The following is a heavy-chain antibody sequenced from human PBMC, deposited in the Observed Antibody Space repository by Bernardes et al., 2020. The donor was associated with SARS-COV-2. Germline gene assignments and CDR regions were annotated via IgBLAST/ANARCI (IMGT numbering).Heavy chain of an antibody. CDR3: ARVTYYDFWSGYYSRGSMDV. CDR1: GFTFSSYS. J-gene: IGHJ6*02. Sequence: GSLRLSCAASGFTFSSYSMNWVRQAPGKGLEWVSYISSSSSTIYYADSVKGRFTISRDNAKNSLYLQMNSLRDEDTAVYYCARVTYYDFWSGYYSRGSMDVWGQGTTVTVSS. CDR2: ISSSSSTI. V-gene: IGHV3-48*02. D-gene: IGHD3-3*01.